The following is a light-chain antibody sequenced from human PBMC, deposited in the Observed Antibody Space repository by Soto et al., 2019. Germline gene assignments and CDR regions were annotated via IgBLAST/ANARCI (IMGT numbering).Light chain of an antibody. J-gene: IGLJ1*01. Sequence: QSVLTQPASASGSPGQSITISCAGTSSGLGAYKYVSWYQQHPDKAPKLILYEVSRRPSGVSNRFSGSKSGNTASLTISGLLAEDEADYSCSSYTNTSTLVFGTGTKV. CDR2: EVS. CDR1: SSGLGAYKY. CDR3: SSYTNTSTLV. V-gene: IGLV2-14*03.